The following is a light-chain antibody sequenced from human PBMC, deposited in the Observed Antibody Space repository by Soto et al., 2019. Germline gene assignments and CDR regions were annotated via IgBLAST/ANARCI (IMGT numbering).Light chain of an antibody. CDR1: RTDVGGYNF. CDR3: CSYVRSKTYV. V-gene: IGLV2-14*01. CDR2: EVS. J-gene: IGLJ1*01. Sequence: QAVVTQPASVSGSPGQSITISCTGTRTDVGGYNFVSWYQQHPGKAPKLIIYEVSNRPSGVSNRFSGSKSDNTASLTISGLQAEDEADYYCCSYVRSKTYVFGTGTKLTVL.